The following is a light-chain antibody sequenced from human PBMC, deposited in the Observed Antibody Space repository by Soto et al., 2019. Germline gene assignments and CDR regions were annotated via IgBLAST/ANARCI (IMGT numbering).Light chain of an antibody. CDR2: DST. CDR1: QSIHTS. J-gene: IGKJ5*01. CDR3: QQRNVWPPIT. Sequence: VFTQSPATLSLSPGERATPSCRASQSIHTSLAWYQQKSGKPPRLVIYDSTLRANGVPDRFGGSRSGTEFTLTINSLEPEDFAVYYCQQRNVWPPITFGQGTRLE. V-gene: IGKV3-11*01.